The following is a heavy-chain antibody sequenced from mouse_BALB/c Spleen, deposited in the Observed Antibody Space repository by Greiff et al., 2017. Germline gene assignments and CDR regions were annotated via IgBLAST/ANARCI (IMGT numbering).Heavy chain of an antibody. CDR1: GFTFSSYA. CDR3: ARGTVVAPHYYAMDD. Sequence: EVQLVESGGGLVKPGGSLKLSCAASGFTFSSYAMSWVRQTPEKRLEWVASISSGGSTYYPDSVKGRFTISRDNARNILYLQISSLRSEDTAMYYCARGTVVAPHYYAMDDWGQGTSVTVSS. V-gene: IGHV5-6-5*01. J-gene: IGHJ4*01. CDR2: ISSGGST. D-gene: IGHD1-1*01.